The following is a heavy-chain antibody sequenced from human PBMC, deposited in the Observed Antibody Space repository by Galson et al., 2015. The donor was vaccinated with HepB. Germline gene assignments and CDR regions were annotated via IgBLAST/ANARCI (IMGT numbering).Heavy chain of an antibody. CDR2: ISYDGSNK. J-gene: IGHJ3*02. CDR1: GFTFSSYA. Sequence: SLRLSCAASGFTFSSYAMHWVRQAPGKGLEWVAVISYDGSNKNYADSVKGRFTISRDNSKNTLYLQMNSLRAEDTAVYYCARGPGWVNYDILTGYYTPGAFDIWGQGTMVTVSS. D-gene: IGHD3-9*01. CDR3: ARGPGWVNYDILTGYYTPGAFDI. V-gene: IGHV3-30*04.